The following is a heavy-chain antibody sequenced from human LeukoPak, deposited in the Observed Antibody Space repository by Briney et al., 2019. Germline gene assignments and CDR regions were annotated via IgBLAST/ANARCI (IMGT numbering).Heavy chain of an antibody. D-gene: IGHD2-21*01. CDR3: AKAPVTSCRGAYCYPFDS. CDR1: GFTFNIYA. CDR2: FSGSRT. Sequence: GGSLRLSCAASGFTFNIYAMHWFRQAPGRGLEWVSGFSGSRTYYADSVKGRFTISRDNSRNMLYLEMNSLRVEDTAVYFCAKAPVTSCRGAYCYPFDSWGQGTLVTVSS. J-gene: IGHJ4*02. V-gene: IGHV3-23*01.